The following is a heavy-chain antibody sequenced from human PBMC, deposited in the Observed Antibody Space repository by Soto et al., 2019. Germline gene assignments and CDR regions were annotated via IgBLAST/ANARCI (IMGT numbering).Heavy chain of an antibody. D-gene: IGHD1-1*01. CDR2: ISYDGINK. Sequence: QVQLVESGGGVVQPGRSLRLSCAASGFTFSSYGMHWVRQAPGKGLEWVAVISYDGINKYYAESVKGRFTSSRDNSKNTLYLQMNSLRAEDTAVYYCAKSVYNWNDGFFDYWGQGTLVTVSS. CDR1: GFTFSSYG. CDR3: AKSVYNWNDGFFDY. J-gene: IGHJ4*02. V-gene: IGHV3-30*18.